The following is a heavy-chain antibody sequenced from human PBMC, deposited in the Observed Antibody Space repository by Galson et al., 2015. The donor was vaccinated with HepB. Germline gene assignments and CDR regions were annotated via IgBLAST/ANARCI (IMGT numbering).Heavy chain of an antibody. D-gene: IGHD6-13*01. Sequence: SLRLSCAASGFNFGGSAIHWVRQASGNGPEWIGRIRSNTSNSAAVYVQSLNGTFTISRDDSKNMAYLHMRSLKTDDTAVYYCVRMGDLPGYSSRWGQGTLVTVSS. J-gene: IGHJ4*02. CDR1: GFNFGGSA. V-gene: IGHV3-73*01. CDR3: VRMGDLPGYSSR. CDR2: IRSNTSNSAA.